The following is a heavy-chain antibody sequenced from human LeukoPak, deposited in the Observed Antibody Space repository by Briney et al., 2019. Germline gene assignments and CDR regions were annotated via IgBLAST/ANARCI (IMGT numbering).Heavy chain of an antibody. V-gene: IGHV1-8*01. J-gene: IGHJ4*02. CDR2: MSPNNGDT. CDR1: GYTFTNYD. D-gene: IGHD7-27*01. CDR3: ARNPPRTGDFNS. Sequence: ASVKVSCKTSGYTFTNYDINWVRQATGQGLEWLGWMSPNNGDTGYAQKFQGRVIMTRDTSTNTAYMELSGLTSEDTAVYYCARNPPRTGDFNSWGQGALVTVSS.